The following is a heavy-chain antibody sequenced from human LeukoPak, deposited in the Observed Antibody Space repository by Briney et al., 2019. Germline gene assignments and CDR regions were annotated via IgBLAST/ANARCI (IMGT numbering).Heavy chain of an antibody. J-gene: IGHJ4*02. CDR1: GFTFSSYS. CDR3: AREAVAEFFGFDY. D-gene: IGHD6-19*01. CDR2: ISSSSSTI. Sequence: GGSLRLSCAASGFTFSSYSMNWVRQAPGKGLEWVPYISSSSSTIYYADSAKGRFTISRDNAKNSLYLQMNSLRVEDTAVYYCAREAVAEFFGFDYWGQGTLVTVCS. V-gene: IGHV3-48*04.